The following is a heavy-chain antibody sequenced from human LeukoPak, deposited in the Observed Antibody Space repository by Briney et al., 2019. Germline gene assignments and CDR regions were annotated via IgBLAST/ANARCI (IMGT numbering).Heavy chain of an antibody. Sequence: PGGSLRLSCAASGFTFSSYGMHWVRQAPGKGLEWVAFIRYDGSNKYYADSVKGRFTISRDNSKNTVYLQMNSLRAGDTAVYYCARDHVIKQAPPGYWGQGTLVTVSS. D-gene: IGHD3-10*01. CDR2: IRYDGSNK. J-gene: IGHJ4*02. V-gene: IGHV3-30*02. CDR1: GFTFSSYG. CDR3: ARDHVIKQAPPGY.